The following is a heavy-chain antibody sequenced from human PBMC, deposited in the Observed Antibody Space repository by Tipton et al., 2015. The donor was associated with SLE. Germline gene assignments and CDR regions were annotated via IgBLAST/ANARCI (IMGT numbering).Heavy chain of an antibody. CDR1: GFTFSSYA. CDR2: IYSGGSST. CDR3: ARSILYMVQVFVDY. D-gene: IGHD3-10*01. J-gene: IGHJ4*02. Sequence: GSLRLSCAASGFTFSSYAMSWVRQAPGKGLEWVSVIYSGGSSTYYADSVKGRFTISRDNSKNTLYLQMNSLRAEDTAVYYCARSILYMVQVFVDYWGQGTLVTVSS. V-gene: IGHV3-23*03.